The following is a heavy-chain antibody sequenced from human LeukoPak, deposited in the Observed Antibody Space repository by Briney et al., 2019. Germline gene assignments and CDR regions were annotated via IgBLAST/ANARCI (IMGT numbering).Heavy chain of an antibody. V-gene: IGHV5-51*01. CDR1: GYSFTSYW. Sequence: GESLKISCKGSGYSFTSYWIGWVRQMPGKGLEWMGIIYPGDSDTRYSPSFQGQVTISADKSIGTAYLQWSSLKASDTAMYYCARQGLWFGEANWFDPWGQGTLVTVSS. J-gene: IGHJ5*02. CDR2: IYPGDSDT. D-gene: IGHD3-10*01. CDR3: ARQGLWFGEANWFDP.